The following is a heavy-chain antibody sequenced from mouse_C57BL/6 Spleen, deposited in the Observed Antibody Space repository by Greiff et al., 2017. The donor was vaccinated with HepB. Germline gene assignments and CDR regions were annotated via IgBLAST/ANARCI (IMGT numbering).Heavy chain of an antibody. CDR3: AREGSSGYVEGFAY. CDR1: YFAFMASA. J-gene: IGHJ3*01. D-gene: IGHD3-2*02. CDR2: FTMYSDAT. V-gene: IGHV1-49*01. Sequence: KQSGAELVRPGSSVKLSCKASYFAFMASAMHWVKPRPGHGLEWIGSFTMYSDATEYSETLKGKATLTANTSSSTAYMELSSLTSEDSAVYYCAREGSSGYVEGFAYWGQGTLVTVSA.